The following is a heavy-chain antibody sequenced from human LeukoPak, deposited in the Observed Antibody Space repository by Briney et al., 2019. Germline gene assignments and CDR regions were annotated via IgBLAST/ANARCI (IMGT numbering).Heavy chain of an antibody. Sequence: PSETLSLTCTVSGGSVSSGSYYWSWIRQPPGKGLEWIGYIYCSGSTNYNPSLKSRVTISVDTSKNQFSLKLSSVTAADTAVYYCARAWGLRPLDYWGQGTLVTVSS. CDR3: ARAWGLRPLDY. V-gene: IGHV4-61*01. CDR1: GGSVSSGSYY. CDR2: IYCSGST. D-gene: IGHD1-26*01. J-gene: IGHJ4*02.